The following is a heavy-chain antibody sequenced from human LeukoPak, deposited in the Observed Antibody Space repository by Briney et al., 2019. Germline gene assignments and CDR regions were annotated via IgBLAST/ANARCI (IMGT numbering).Heavy chain of an antibody. CDR3: AKRSNFWTGYLDY. J-gene: IGHJ4*02. Sequence: GGSLRLSCTAFKFTFSNYAMSWVRQAPGKGLEWVSVISGSGGSTYYADSVKGRFTISRDNSKDTLFLRMNSLRTEDTAVYYCAKRSNFWTGYLDYWGQGALVTVSS. V-gene: IGHV3-23*01. CDR2: ISGSGGST. CDR1: KFTFSNYA. D-gene: IGHD3/OR15-3a*01.